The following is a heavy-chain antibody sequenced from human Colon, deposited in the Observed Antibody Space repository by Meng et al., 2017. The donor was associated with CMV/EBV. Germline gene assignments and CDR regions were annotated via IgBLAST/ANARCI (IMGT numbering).Heavy chain of an antibody. CDR2: IREGGEP. CDR3: AKAIDFDS. CDR1: GFNFNSYA. D-gene: IGHD3-16*02. V-gene: IGHV3-23*01. Sequence: ETLSLTCTASGFNFNSYALNWVRQAPGKGLEWVSGIREGGEPFYAGSVKGRFTISRDDSKNTVYLQMNSLRGEDTALYYCAKAIDFDSWGQGTPVTVSS. J-gene: IGHJ4*02.